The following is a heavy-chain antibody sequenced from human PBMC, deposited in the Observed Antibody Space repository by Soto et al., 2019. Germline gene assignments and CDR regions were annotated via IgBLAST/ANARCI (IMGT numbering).Heavy chain of an antibody. D-gene: IGHD1-26*01. J-gene: IGHJ4*02. CDR1: GFTFSSYA. V-gene: IGHV3-23*01. CDR3: ARRGSGSYYDY. CDR2: ISGSGDST. Sequence: EVQLLESGGGLVQPGGSLRLACAASGFTFSSYAMRWVRQAPVKGLEWVSAISGSGDSTYYADSVKGQFTISRDNSKNTLYLHMNSLRAEDTAVYYCARRGSGSYYDYWGQGTLVTVSS.